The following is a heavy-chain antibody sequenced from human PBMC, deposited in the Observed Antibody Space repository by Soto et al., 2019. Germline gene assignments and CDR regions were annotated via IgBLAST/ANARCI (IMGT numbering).Heavy chain of an antibody. CDR2: ISYDGSNE. CDR3: ARGGSTVTILRYYYGMDV. Sequence: GGSLRLSCAASGFTFSSYAMHWVRQAPGKGLEWVAVISYDGSNEYYADSVKGRFTISRDNSKNTLYLQMNSLRAEDTAVYYCARGGSTVTILRYYYGMDVWGQGTTVNVSS. J-gene: IGHJ6*02. D-gene: IGHD4-4*01. V-gene: IGHV3-30-3*01. CDR1: GFTFSSYA.